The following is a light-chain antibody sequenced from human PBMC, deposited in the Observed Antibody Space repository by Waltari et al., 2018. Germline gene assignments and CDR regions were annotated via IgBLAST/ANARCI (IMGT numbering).Light chain of an antibody. Sequence: DIQMTQSPSTLSASIGDRVTIPCRASQSLSNWLAWDQQKPGKAPKPLIYGASSLESGVPSRFSGSGSGTEFTLTISSLQPDDFATYYCQQYNTYSRTFGQGTTVEVK. CDR3: QQYNTYSRT. V-gene: IGKV1-5*01. J-gene: IGKJ1*01. CDR2: GAS. CDR1: QSLSNW.